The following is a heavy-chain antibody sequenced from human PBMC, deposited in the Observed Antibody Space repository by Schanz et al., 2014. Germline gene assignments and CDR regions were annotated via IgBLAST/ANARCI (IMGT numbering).Heavy chain of an antibody. V-gene: IGHV3-30*04. J-gene: IGHJ5*02. CDR2: TSTDGTKT. Sequence: QVQLVESGGGVVQPGTSLRLSCAASGFTFRGHAMHWVRQAPGQGLEKVAVTSTDGTKTYYAASVRGRFTISRDNSKNTVYLQMDSLRSDDTAVYYCAREGTVIRGLSGWFDPWGQGTLVTVSS. D-gene: IGHD3-10*01. CDR3: AREGTVIRGLSGWFDP. CDR1: GFTFRGHA.